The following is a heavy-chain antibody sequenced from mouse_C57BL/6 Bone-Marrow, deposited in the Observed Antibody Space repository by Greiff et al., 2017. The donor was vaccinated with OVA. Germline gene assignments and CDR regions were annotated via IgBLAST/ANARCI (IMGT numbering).Heavy chain of an antibody. CDR3: AFLGAGYYFDY. D-gene: IGHD4-1*01. Sequence: VQLQQPGAELVKPGASVKLSCKASGYTFTSYWMHWVKQRPGQGLEWIGMIHPNSGSTNYNEKFKSKATLTVDKSSSTAYMQLSSLTSEDSAVYYGAFLGAGYYFDYWGQGTTLTVSS. V-gene: IGHV1-64*01. CDR1: GYTFTSYW. J-gene: IGHJ2*01. CDR2: IHPNSGST.